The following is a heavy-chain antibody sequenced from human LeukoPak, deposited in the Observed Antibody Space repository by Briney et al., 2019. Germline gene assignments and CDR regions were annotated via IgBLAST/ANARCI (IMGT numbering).Heavy chain of an antibody. CDR3: ARDWNYYWFDT. J-gene: IGHJ5*02. V-gene: IGHV4-39*07. D-gene: IGHD1-7*01. Sequence: SETLSLTCTVAGGSIRTSSYYWVWVPHPPGKGLEWIGNTYYSGSPYYNPSLKSRVSISIDKSKNQLSLRLSSVTAADTVVYYCARDWNYYWFDTWGQGTLVSVSS. CDR2: TYYSGSP. CDR1: GGSIRTSSYY.